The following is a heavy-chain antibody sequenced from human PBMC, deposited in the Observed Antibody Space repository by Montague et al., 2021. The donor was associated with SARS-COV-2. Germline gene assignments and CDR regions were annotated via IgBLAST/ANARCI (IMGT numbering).Heavy chain of an antibody. Sequence: TLSLTCTVSGGSVSSGSYYWSWIRQPAGKGLEWIGRIYTSGSSNYNPSLKSRVTISVDTSENQFSLKVSSVTAADTAVYYCERERSADYYDGSGYHSYKYGMDVWGQGTTVTVSS. CDR3: ERERSADYYDGSGYHSYKYGMDV. J-gene: IGHJ6*02. D-gene: IGHD3-22*01. CDR1: GGSVSSGSYY. CDR2: IYTSGSS. V-gene: IGHV4-61*02.